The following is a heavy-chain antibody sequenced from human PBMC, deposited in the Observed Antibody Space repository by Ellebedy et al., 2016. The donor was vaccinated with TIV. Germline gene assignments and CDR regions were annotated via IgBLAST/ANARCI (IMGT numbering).Heavy chain of an antibody. CDR3: ARDPADIVVVPAAARDDY. Sequence: ASVKVSCKASGCTFTSYGISWVRQAPGQGLEWMGWISAYNGNTNYAQKLQGRVTMTTDTSTSTAYMELRSLRSDDTAVYYCARDPADIVVVPAAARDDYWGQGTLVTVSS. CDR2: ISAYNGNT. D-gene: IGHD2-2*01. CDR1: GCTFTSYG. V-gene: IGHV1-18*01. J-gene: IGHJ4*02.